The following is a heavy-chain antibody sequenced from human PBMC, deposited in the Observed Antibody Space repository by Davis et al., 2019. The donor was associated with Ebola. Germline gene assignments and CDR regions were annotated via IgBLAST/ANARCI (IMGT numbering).Heavy chain of an antibody. Sequence: MPSETLSLTCTVSGGSISSYYWSWIRQPPGKGLEWIGYIYYSGSTNYNPSLKSRVTISVDTSKNQFSLKLSSVTAADTAVYYCARKGRYYYYYAMDVWGQGTTVTVSS. CDR2: IYYSGST. CDR1: GGSISSYY. J-gene: IGHJ6*02. CDR3: ARKGRYYYYYAMDV. V-gene: IGHV4-59*08.